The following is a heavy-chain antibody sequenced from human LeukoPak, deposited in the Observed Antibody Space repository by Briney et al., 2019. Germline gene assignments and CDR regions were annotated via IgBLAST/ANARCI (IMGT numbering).Heavy chain of an antibody. CDR2: IPYDGSNK. J-gene: IGHJ6*02. CDR1: GFTFSSYA. V-gene: IGHV3-30*04. D-gene: IGHD6-13*01. Sequence: PGGSLRLSCAASGFTFSSYAMHWVRQAPGKGLEWVAVIPYDGSNKYYADSVKGRFTISRDNSKNTLYLQMNSLRAEDTAVYYCARSIAAADFYYYYYGMDVWGQGTTVTVSS. CDR3: ARSIAAADFYYYYYGMDV.